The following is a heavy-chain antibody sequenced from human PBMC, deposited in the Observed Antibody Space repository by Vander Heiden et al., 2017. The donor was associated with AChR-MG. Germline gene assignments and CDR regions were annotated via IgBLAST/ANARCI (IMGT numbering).Heavy chain of an antibody. V-gene: IGHV1-69*06. CDR2: IIPIFGTA. CDR1: GGTFSSYA. J-gene: IGHJ2*01. D-gene: IGHD2-15*01. Sequence: QVQLVQSGAEVKKPGSSVKVSCKASGGTFSSYAISWVRQAPGQGLEWMGGIIPIFGTANYAQKFQGRVTITADKSTSTAYMELSSLRSEDTAVYYCARTYCSGGSCLYWYFDLWGRGTLVTVSS. CDR3: ARTYCSGGSCLYWYFDL.